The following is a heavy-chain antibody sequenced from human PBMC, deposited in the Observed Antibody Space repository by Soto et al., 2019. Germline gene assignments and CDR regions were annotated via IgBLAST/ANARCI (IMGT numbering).Heavy chain of an antibody. CDR1: GGSISSGDYY. D-gene: IGHD3-10*01. Sequence: PSETLSLTCTVSGGSISSGDYYWSWIRQPPGKGLEWIGYIYYSGSTYYNPSLKSRVTISVGTSKNQFSLKLSSVTAADTAVYYCARGASMVRGLNYYYYGMDVWGQGTTVTVSS. CDR3: ARGASMVRGLNYYYYGMDV. V-gene: IGHV4-30-4*01. J-gene: IGHJ6*02. CDR2: IYYSGST.